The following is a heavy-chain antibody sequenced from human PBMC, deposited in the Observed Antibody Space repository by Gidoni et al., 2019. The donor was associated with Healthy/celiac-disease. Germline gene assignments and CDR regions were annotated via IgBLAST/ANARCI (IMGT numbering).Heavy chain of an antibody. CDR2: IIPILGIA. V-gene: IGHV1-69*08. D-gene: IGHD5-18*01. CDR3: ARDGDTAMGDY. J-gene: IGHJ4*02. CDR1: GGTFSSYT. Sequence: QVQLVQSGAEVKKPGSSGKVSCKASGGTFSSYTISWVRQAPGQGLEWMGRIIPILGIANYAQKFQGRVTITADKSTSTAYMELSSLRSEDTAVYYCARDGDTAMGDYWGQGTLVTVSS.